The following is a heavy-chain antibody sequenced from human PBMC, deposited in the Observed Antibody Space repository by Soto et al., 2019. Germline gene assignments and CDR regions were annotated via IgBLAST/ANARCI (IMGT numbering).Heavy chain of an antibody. Sequence: GESLKISCEGSGYSLTTHWIGWVRQMPGKGPEWMGIIYPGDSDTKYNPSFQGQVTISADKSITTTYLQWSSLKASDTAIYYCAASIFYYGMDVWGQGTTVTVSS. V-gene: IGHV5-51*01. J-gene: IGHJ6*02. CDR1: GYSLTTHW. CDR2: IYPGDSDT. CDR3: AASIFYYGMDV.